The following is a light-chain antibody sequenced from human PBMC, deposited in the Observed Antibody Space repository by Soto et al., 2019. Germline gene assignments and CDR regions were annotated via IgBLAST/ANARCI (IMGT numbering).Light chain of an antibody. CDR2: DVS. Sequence: QSVLTQPASVSGSPGQSITISCTGTSSDVGGYNYVSWYQQHPGKAPKFMIYDVSNRPSGVSNRFSGSKSGNTASLTISGLHAEDESDYYCSSYTTRNTLQIVLGTGTTVNV. V-gene: IGLV2-14*01. CDR3: SSYTTRNTLQIV. CDR1: SSDVGGYNY. J-gene: IGLJ1*01.